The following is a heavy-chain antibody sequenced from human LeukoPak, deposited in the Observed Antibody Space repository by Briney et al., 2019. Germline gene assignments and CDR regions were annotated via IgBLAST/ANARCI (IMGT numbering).Heavy chain of an antibody. Sequence: GGSLRLSCEASGFSFSTYGMHWVRQAPGKGLEWVALIWFGGSNKHYADSVKGRFTISRDNSKNTMYLQMDSLRAEDTAVYYCARVVSYYGSSYRLLDLWGRGTLVTVPS. D-gene: IGHD3-10*01. V-gene: IGHV3-33*01. CDR2: IWFGGSNK. CDR3: ARVVSYYGSSYRLLDL. J-gene: IGHJ2*01. CDR1: GFSFSTYG.